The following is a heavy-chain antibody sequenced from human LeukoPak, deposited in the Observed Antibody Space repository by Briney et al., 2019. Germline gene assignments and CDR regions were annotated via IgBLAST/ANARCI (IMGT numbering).Heavy chain of an antibody. CDR3: AREVRSWYRLENWFDP. CDR1: NYSISNGYY. J-gene: IGHJ5*02. Sequence: KPLETLSLTCKVSNYSISNGYYWGWIRQPPGKGLEWIGEINHSGSTNYNPSLKSRVTISVDTSKNQFSLKLSSVTAADTAVYYCAREVRSWYRLENWFDPWGQGTLVTVSS. D-gene: IGHD6-13*01. CDR2: INHSGST. V-gene: IGHV4-38-2*02.